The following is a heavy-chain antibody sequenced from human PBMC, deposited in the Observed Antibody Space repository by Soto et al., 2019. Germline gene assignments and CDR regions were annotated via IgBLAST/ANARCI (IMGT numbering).Heavy chain of an antibody. CDR1: GYTLTDNY. D-gene: IGHD5-12*01. J-gene: IGHJ6*04. V-gene: IGHV1-2*02. Sequence: AAVKVSCPSSGYTLTDNYMHWGRQAPGQGLEWMGWINPNTGDTNYAQKFQGRVTMTRDTSISTAYMDLSSLTSDDTAVYYCAREERGASGYRVYYNSLDVWGKGTLVTVYS. CDR3: AREERGASGYRVYYNSLDV. CDR2: INPNTGDT.